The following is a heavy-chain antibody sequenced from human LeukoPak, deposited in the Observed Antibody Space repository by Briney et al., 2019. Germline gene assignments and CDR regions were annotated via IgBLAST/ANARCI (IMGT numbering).Heavy chain of an antibody. CDR3: ARQVGATGYYFDY. D-gene: IGHD1-26*01. J-gene: IGHJ4*02. V-gene: IGHV5-51*01. CDR1: GYSFTNDW. CDR2: VYPGDSDT. Sequence: GQSLNISCKGSGYSFTNDWIGWVRQMPGKGLEWMGIVYPGDSDTRYSPSFQGQVTISADKSISTAYLQWSSLKASDTAMYYCARQVGATGYYFDYWGQGTLVTVSS.